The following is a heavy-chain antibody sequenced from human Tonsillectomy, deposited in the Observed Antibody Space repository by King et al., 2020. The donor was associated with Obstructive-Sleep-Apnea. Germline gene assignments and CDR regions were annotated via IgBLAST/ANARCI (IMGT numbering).Heavy chain of an antibody. J-gene: IGHJ4*02. Sequence: VQLVESGGGLVQPGRSLRLSCAASGFTFDDYAIHWVRQTPGKGLVWVSGISWDSDSIGYADSVKGRFTISRDNAKNSLYLQMNSLRPEDTALYYCAKDTLTGYTYGRGFDYWGQGTLVTVSS. CDR1: GFTFDDYA. CDR3: AKDTLTGYTYGRGFDY. D-gene: IGHD5-18*01. CDR2: ISWDSDSI. V-gene: IGHV3-9*01.